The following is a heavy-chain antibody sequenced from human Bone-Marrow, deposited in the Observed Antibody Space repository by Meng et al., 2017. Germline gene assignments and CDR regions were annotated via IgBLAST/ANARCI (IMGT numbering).Heavy chain of an antibody. D-gene: IGHD4-17*01. CDR3: ARGPIYGDYEY. CDR2: IYHSGST. J-gene: IGHJ4*02. CDR1: GYSISSGYY. V-gene: IGHV4-38-2*02. Sequence: SETLSLTCTVSGYSISSGYYWGWIRQPPGKGLEWIGSIYHSGSTYYNPSLKSRVTMSVDTSKNQFSLKLSSVTAADTAVYYCARGPIYGDYEYWGQGTLVTVSS.